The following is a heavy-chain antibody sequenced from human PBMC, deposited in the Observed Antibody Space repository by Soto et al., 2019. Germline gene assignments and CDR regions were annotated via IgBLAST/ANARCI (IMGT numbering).Heavy chain of an antibody. CDR1: GFAFSSSW. Sequence: EVQLVESGGGLVQPGGSLRLSCAGSGFAFSSSWMHWVRQDPGKGLVWVSSINFDGSSADYADSVKGRFTISRDNAKNTLYLEMNSLRAEDTAVYHCARGPRGWYGFDYWGQGTLVTVSS. D-gene: IGHD6-19*01. V-gene: IGHV3-74*01. CDR3: ARGPRGWYGFDY. J-gene: IGHJ4*02. CDR2: INFDGSSA.